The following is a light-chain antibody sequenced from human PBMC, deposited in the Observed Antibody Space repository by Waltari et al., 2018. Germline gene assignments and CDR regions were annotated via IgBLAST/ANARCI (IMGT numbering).Light chain of an antibody. CDR2: YDS. V-gene: IGLV3-21*04. J-gene: IGLJ2*01. Sequence: SYVVTQSPSVSVAPGEPARITCGGDKLGSKSGHWYQQRPGQAPVLVISYDSDRPSGIPERFSGSNSGNTATLTISWVEAEDEADYYCLVWHSTIDHQGVFGGGTKLTVL. CDR1: KLGSKS. CDR3: LVWHSTIDHQGV.